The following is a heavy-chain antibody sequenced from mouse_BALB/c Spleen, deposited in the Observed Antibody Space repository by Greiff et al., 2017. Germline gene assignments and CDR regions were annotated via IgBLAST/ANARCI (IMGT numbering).Heavy chain of an antibody. V-gene: IGHV3-2*02. CDR3: ARGDYGSSYWYFDV. CDR2: ISYSGST. Sequence: EVKLQESGPGLVKPSQSLSLTCTVTGYSITSDYAWNWIRQFPGNKLEWMGYISYSGSTSYNPSLKSRISITRDTSKNQFFLQLNSVTTEDTATYYCARGDYGSSYWYFDVWGAGTTVTVSS. D-gene: IGHD1-1*01. J-gene: IGHJ1*01. CDR1: GYSITSDYA.